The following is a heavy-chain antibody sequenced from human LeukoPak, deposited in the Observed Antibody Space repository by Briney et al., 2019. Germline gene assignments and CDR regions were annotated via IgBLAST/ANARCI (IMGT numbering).Heavy chain of an antibody. V-gene: IGHV3-30-3*01. CDR2: ISYDGSNK. J-gene: IGHJ4*02. Sequence: AGGSLRLSCAASGFTFSFYAMHWVRQAPGKGLEWVAVISYDGSNKYYADSVKGRFTISRDNSKNTLYLQMNSLRAEDTAVYYCAREGDTAMAYFDYWGQGTLSPSPQ. D-gene: IGHD5-18*01. CDR3: AREGDTAMAYFDY. CDR1: GFTFSFYA.